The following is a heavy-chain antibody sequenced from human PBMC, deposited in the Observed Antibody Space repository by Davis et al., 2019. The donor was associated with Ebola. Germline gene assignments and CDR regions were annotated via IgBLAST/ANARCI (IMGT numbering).Heavy chain of an antibody. V-gene: IGHV1-3*01. J-gene: IGHJ4*02. D-gene: IGHD2-2*01. CDR3: TRVSLYRFSRSSNYFDY. CDR2: INGANGYT. CDR1: GYTFTSYA. Sequence: ASVPVSCKASGYTFTSYAIHWVRQAPGQRLEWMGWINGANGYTQYSQKFQGRATITRDTSASTAYMELSSLRSEDTAVYYCTRVSLYRFSRSSNYFDYWGQGTLVTVSS.